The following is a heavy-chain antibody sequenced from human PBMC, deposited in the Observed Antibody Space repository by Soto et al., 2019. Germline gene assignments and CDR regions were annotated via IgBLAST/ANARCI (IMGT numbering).Heavy chain of an antibody. J-gene: IGHJ6*02. CDR2: INPNSGGT. D-gene: IGHD3-16*01. CDR3: ARDLGEEGNGMDV. V-gene: IGHV1-2*04. Sequence: ASVKVSCKASGYTFTGYYMHWVRQAPGQGLEWMGWINPNSGGTNYAQKFQGWVTMTRDTSISTAYMELSRLRSDDTAVYYCARDLGEEGNGMDVWGQGTTVTVS. CDR1: GYTFTGYY.